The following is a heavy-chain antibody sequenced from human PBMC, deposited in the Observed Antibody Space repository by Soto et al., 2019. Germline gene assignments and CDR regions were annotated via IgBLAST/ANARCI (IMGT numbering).Heavy chain of an antibody. CDR3: ARSPVRRPIVVVPAAILDAFDI. Sequence: SETLSLTCAVYGGSFSGYYWSWIRQPPGKGLEWIGEINHSGSTNYNPSLKSRVTISVDTSKNQFSLKLSSVTAADTAVYYWARSPVRRPIVVVPAAILDAFDIWGQGTMVTVSS. D-gene: IGHD2-2*01. CDR2: INHSGST. V-gene: IGHV4-34*01. J-gene: IGHJ3*02. CDR1: GGSFSGYY.